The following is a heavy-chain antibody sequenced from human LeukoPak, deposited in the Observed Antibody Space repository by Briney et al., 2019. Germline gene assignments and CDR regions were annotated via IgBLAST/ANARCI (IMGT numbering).Heavy chain of an antibody. CDR3: ARDQPFGGQWLASYFEH. D-gene: IGHD6-19*01. CDR1: GGTFSSYA. V-gene: IGHV1-69*05. J-gene: IGHJ4*02. Sequence: SVKVSCKASGGTFSSYAISWVRQAPGQGLEWMGRIIPIFGTANYAQKFQGRVTITTDESTSTAYMELSSLRSEDTAVYYCARDQPFGGQWLASYFEHWGQGTLVTVSS. CDR2: IIPIFGTA.